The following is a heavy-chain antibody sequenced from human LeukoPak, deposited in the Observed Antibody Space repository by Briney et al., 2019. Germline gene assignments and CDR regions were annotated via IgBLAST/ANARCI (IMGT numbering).Heavy chain of an antibody. Sequence: GASVKVSCKASGYTFTSYAMNWVRQAPGQGLEWMGWISAYNGNTNYAQKLQGRVTMTTDTSTSTAYMELRSLRSDDTAVYYCARITQGSELLWFGEAGGTNWFDPWGQGTLVTVSS. CDR2: ISAYNGNT. V-gene: IGHV1-18*01. J-gene: IGHJ5*02. CDR3: ARITQGSELLWFGEAGGTNWFDP. CDR1: GYTFTSYA. D-gene: IGHD3-10*01.